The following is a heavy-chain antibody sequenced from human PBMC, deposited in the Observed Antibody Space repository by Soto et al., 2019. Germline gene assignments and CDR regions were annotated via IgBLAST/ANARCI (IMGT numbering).Heavy chain of an antibody. CDR3: ARKTDSGGNGGF. D-gene: IGHD2-15*01. J-gene: IGHJ4*02. CDR2: IYSHGDT. Sequence: EVRLVETGGDLIQPGGSLRLSCAVSGFTVSNNYMYWVRQPPGKGLEWVSLIYSHGDTRYAASVRGRFTVSRDNSKNTLYLQMNSLRSEDTAVYYCARKTDSGGNGGFWGEGTLVTVSS. V-gene: IGHV3-53*05. CDR1: GFTVSNNY.